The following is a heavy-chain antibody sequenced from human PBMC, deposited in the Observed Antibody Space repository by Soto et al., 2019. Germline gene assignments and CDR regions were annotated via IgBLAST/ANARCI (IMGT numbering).Heavy chain of an antibody. CDR1: GGSISSGGYY. J-gene: IGHJ5*02. CDR3: ARDRAKYYDILTGGHWFDP. V-gene: IGHV4-31*03. Sequence: KPSETLSLTCTVSGGSISSGGYYWSWIRQHPGKGLEWIGYIYYSGSTYYNPSLKSRVTISVDTSKNQFSLKLSSVTAADTAVYYCARDRAKYYDILTGGHWFDPWGQGTLVTVSS. CDR2: IYYSGST. D-gene: IGHD3-9*01.